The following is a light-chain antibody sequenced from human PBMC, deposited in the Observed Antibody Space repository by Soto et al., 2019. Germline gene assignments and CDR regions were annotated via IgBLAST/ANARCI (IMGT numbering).Light chain of an antibody. CDR2: EVN. CDR3: RSFAGSPWV. J-gene: IGLJ3*02. Sequence: QSALTQPASVSGSPGQSITISCTGTSSDIGSYDLVSWYQQHPGKAPKLIIYEVNKRPSGVSNRFSASKSGNTASLTISGLQAEDEADYYCRSFAGSPWVFGGGTKVTVL. CDR1: SSDIGSYDL. V-gene: IGLV2-23*02.